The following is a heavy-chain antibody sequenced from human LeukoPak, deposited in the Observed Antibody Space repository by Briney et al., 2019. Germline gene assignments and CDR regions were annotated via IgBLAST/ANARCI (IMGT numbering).Heavy chain of an antibody. J-gene: IGHJ5*02. CDR2: IYTSGST. CDR3: ARNTVANWFDP. CDR1: GGSISSGDYY. V-gene: IGHV4-61*08. D-gene: IGHD4-17*01. Sequence: PSETLSLTCTVSGGSISSGDYYWSWIRQPPGKGLEWIGYIYTSGSTNYNPSLKSRVTMSVDTSKNQFSLKLSSVTAADTAVYYCARNTVANWFDPWGQGTLVTVSS.